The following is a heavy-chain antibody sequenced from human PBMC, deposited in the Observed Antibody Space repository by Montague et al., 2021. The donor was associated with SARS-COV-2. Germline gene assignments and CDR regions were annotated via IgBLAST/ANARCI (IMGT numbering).Heavy chain of an antibody. CDR2: IYHSGST. Sequence: SETLSLTCTVSGGSISSPDYYWGWIRQPPGKGLEWIGSIYHSGSTYYNPSLKSRVTISVDTSKNQFSLKLLSSVTAADTAVYYCARDRRRWLQLNNWFDPWGQGTLVTVSS. V-gene: IGHV4-39*07. CDR1: GGSISSPDYY. D-gene: IGHD5-24*01. CDR3: ARDRRRWLQLNNWFDP. J-gene: IGHJ5*02.